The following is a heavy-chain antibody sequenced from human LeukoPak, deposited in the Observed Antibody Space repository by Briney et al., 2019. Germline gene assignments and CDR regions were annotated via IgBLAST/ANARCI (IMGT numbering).Heavy chain of an antibody. CDR1: GFTFSDHN. V-gene: IGHV3-33*08. CDR2: IWNDGNNK. Sequence: GGSLRLSCAASGFTFSDHNMDWVRQAPGKGLEWVAFIWNDGNNKYYADSVKGRFTISRDDSKNTLYLQMDSLRAEDTAVYYCARDGSLVTATVIDYWGQGTLVTVSS. J-gene: IGHJ4*02. D-gene: IGHD2-21*02. CDR3: ARDGSLVTATVIDY.